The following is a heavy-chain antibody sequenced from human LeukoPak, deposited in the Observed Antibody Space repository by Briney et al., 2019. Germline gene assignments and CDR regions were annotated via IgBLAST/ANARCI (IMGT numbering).Heavy chain of an antibody. J-gene: IGHJ6*02. CDR2: IYYSGST. CDR3: ARLTLVDFWSGGSYYYYGMDV. CDR1: GGSISSYY. D-gene: IGHD3-3*01. V-gene: IGHV4-59*01. Sequence: PSETLSLTCTVSGGSISSYYWSWIRQPPGKGLEWIGYIYYSGSTNYNPSLKSRVTISVDTSKNQFSLKLSSVTAADTAVYYCARLTLVDFWSGGSYYYYGMDVWGQGTTVTVSS.